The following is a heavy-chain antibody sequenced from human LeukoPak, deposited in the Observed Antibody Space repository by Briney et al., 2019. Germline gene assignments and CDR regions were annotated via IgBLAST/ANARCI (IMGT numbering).Heavy chain of an antibody. J-gene: IGHJ4*02. V-gene: IGHV4-39*01. CDR2: IYYSGST. Sequence: ETLSLTCTVSRGSISSSSYYWGWIRQPPGKGLEWIGSIYYSGSTYYNPSLKSRVTISVDTSKNQFSLKLSSVTAADTAVYYCVAVAVRVDYWGQGTLVTVSS. CDR1: RGSISSSSYY. CDR3: VAVAVRVDY. D-gene: IGHD6-19*01.